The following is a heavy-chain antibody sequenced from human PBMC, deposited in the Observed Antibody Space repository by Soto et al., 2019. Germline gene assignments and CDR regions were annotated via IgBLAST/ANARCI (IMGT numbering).Heavy chain of an antibody. CDR1: GGSISNYY. D-gene: IGHD6-19*01. Sequence: PSETLSLTCTVSGGSISNYYWSWVRQPAGRGLEWIGRIYTSGSTNYNPSLKSRVTMSVDTSKNQFSLKLSSVTAADTAVYYCAREGALAGTYYYYGMDVWGQGTTVSVSS. V-gene: IGHV4-4*07. J-gene: IGHJ6*02. CDR3: AREGALAGTYYYYGMDV. CDR2: IYTSGST.